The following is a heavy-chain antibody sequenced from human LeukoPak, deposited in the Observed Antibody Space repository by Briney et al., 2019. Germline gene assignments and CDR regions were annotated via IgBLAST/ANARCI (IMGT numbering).Heavy chain of an antibody. CDR3: ARGRYYFDS. D-gene: IGHD3-10*01. V-gene: IGHV3-74*01. CDR2: VKSDGSSA. J-gene: IGHJ4*02. Sequence: QPGGSLRLSCAASGFTFSTYRMHWVRQVPGKGLVWVSHVKSDGSSATYADSVEGRFTISRDNAKNTLFLQMNSLRVEDTAVYYCARGRYYFDSWGQGTLVTVSS. CDR1: GFTFSTYR.